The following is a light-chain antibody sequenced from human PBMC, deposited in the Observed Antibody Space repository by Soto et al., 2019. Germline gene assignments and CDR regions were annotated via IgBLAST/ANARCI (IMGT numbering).Light chain of an antibody. J-gene: IGKJ5*01. CDR3: QHYVERSPIT. Sequence: EIVLTQSPGTLSLSPGERATLSCRASQSVSSSYLAWYQQKPGQAPRPLIYGASSRATGIPDRFSGSGSGTDFTLTISRLEPEDFALYYCQHYVERSPITFGQGTRLGI. CDR2: GAS. V-gene: IGKV3-20*01. CDR1: QSVSSSY.